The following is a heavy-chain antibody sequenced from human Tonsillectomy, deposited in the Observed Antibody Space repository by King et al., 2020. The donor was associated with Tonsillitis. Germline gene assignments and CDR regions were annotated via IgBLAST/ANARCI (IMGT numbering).Heavy chain of an antibody. CDR3: ARGAKIMTGVYDAFDI. CDR1: GFTLSSYG. J-gene: IGHJ3*02. V-gene: IGHV3-33*05. CDR2: TSYDGSYR. Sequence: VQLVESGGGVVQPGRSLRLSCAASGFTLSSYGMHWVRQAPGKGLEWVAVTSYDGSYRYYGDSVKGRFTISRDNSKNTLFLQGNGLRAEDTAVYYCARGAKIMTGVYDAFDIWGQGTMVTVSS. D-gene: IGHD3-9*01.